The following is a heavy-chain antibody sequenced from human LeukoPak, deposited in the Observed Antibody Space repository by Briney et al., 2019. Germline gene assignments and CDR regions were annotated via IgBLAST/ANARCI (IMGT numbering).Heavy chain of an antibody. CDR3: ARRGYSSGWDV. V-gene: IGHV4-34*01. Sequence: SETLSLTCAVYGGSFSGYYWSWIRQPPGKGLEWIGEINHSGSTNYNPSLKSRVTISVDTSKNQFPLKLSSVTAADTAVYYCARRGYSSGWDVWGKGTTVTISS. CDR1: GGSFSGYY. CDR2: INHSGST. D-gene: IGHD6-19*01. J-gene: IGHJ6*04.